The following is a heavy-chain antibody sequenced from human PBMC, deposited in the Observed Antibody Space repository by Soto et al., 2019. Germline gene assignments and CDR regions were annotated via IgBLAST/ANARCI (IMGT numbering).Heavy chain of an antibody. J-gene: IGHJ6*02. D-gene: IGHD6-6*01. V-gene: IGHV5-10-1*01. Sequence: PSFQGHVTISADKSISTAYLQWSSLKASDTAMYYCARYSSSHYYYGMDVWGQGTTVTVSS. CDR3: ARYSSSHYYYGMDV.